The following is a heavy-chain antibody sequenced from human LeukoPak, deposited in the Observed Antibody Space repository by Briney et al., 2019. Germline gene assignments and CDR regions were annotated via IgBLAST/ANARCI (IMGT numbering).Heavy chain of an antibody. CDR3: AKETGTTDPFFDY. J-gene: IGHJ4*02. D-gene: IGHD1-1*01. CDR2: IYSGGST. Sequence: GGSLRLSCAASGFTFSSYSMSWVRQAPGKGLEWVSVIYSGGSTYYADSVKGRFTISRDNSKNTLYLQMNSLRAEDTAVYYCAKETGTTDPFFDYWGQGTLVTVSS. V-gene: IGHV3-66*01. CDR1: GFTFSSYS.